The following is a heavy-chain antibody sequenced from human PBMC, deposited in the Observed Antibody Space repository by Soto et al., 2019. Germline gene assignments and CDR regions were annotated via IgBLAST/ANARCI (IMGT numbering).Heavy chain of an antibody. V-gene: IGHV1-46*01. CDR1: GYTFTKIH. CDR3: ARDVLGHDNYETIGYYFDH. J-gene: IGHJ4*01. D-gene: IGHD3-16*01. CDR2: IDPSGGVT. Sequence: ASVKVSCKASGYTFTKIHIHWVRQAPGQGIEWMGMIDPSGGVTRDAQRFQGRITMTSDTSTSSVYMELRGLTSEDTAVYYCARDVLGHDNYETIGYYFDHWG.